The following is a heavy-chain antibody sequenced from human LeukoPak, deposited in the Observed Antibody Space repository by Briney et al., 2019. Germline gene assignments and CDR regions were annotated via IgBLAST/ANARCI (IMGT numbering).Heavy chain of an antibody. CDR1: GFTFSDHY. CDR2: TRNKANSYTT. CDR3: GRVRGAAAVPGYCYYMDV. D-gene: IGHD6-13*01. Sequence: GGSLRLSCAASGFTFSDHYMDWVRQAPGKGLEWVGRTRNKANSYTTEYAASVKGRFTISRDDSKKSLYLQMNSLKIEDTAVYYCGRVRGAAAVPGYCYYMDVWGKGTTVTVSS. V-gene: IGHV3-72*01. J-gene: IGHJ6*03.